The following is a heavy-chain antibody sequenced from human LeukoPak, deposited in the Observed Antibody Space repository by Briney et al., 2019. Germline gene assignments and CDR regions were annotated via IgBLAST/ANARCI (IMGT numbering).Heavy chain of an antibody. CDR3: ARHKGGYGDLRYYFDC. J-gene: IGHJ4*02. Sequence: GESLKISCKGSGYSFTSYWIGWVRQMPGKGLEWMGIIYPGDSDTRYSPSFQGQVTISADKSISTAYLQWSSLKASDTAMYYCARHKGGYGDLRYYFDCWGQGTPVTVSS. D-gene: IGHD4-17*01. CDR2: IYPGDSDT. CDR1: GYSFTSYW. V-gene: IGHV5-51*01.